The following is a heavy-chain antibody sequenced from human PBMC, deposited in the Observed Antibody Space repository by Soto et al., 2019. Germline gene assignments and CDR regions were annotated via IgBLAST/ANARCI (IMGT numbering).Heavy chain of an antibody. CDR1: GYTFTSYA. V-gene: IGHV1-3*01. CDR3: ARDPIAVAGTSFDY. D-gene: IGHD6-19*01. Sequence: ASVKVSCKASGYTFTSYAMHWVRQAPGQRLEWMVWINAGNGNTKYSQKFQGRVTITRDTSASTAYMELSSLRSEDTAVYYCARDPIAVAGTSFDYWGRGTLVTGLL. J-gene: IGHJ4*02. CDR2: INAGNGNT.